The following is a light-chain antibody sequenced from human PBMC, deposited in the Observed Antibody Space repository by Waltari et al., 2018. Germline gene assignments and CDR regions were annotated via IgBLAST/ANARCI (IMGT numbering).Light chain of an antibody. Sequence: QSALPQPPSASGSPGQSVTISCTGTSSDIGGYNSVSWYQQHPGQAPIFLISEFNKRPSGVPDRFSGSKSVNTASLTVSGLQAEDEADYYCISYAGSNFWVFGGGTKLTVL. V-gene: IGLV2-8*01. CDR1: SSDIGGYNS. J-gene: IGLJ3*02. CDR2: EFN. CDR3: ISYAGSNFWV.